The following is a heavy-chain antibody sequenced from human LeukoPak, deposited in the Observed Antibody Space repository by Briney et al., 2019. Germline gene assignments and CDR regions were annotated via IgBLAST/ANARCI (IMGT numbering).Heavy chain of an antibody. CDR2: ISSSSSTI. Sequence: GGSLRLSCAASGFTFSSYSMNWVRQAPGKGLEWVSYISSSSSTIYYADSVKGRFTISRDNAKNSLYLQMNSLRAKDTAVYYCARAGNDYGGKFDYWGQGTLVTVSS. CDR1: GFTFSSYS. V-gene: IGHV3-48*04. D-gene: IGHD4-23*01. CDR3: ARAGNDYGGKFDY. J-gene: IGHJ4*02.